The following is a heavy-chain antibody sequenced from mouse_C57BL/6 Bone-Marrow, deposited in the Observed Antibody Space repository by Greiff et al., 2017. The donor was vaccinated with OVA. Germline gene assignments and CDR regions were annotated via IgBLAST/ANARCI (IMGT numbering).Heavy chain of an antibody. CDR3: CFYGITFGY. V-gene: IGHV14-4*01. D-gene: IGHD2-1*01. Sequence: VQLQQSGAELVRPGASVKLSCKASGFNITDDYMHWVKQRPEQGLEWIGWIATENGDTDYASNFPGKATITADTSSNTAYLQLSSLTSEDTAVYDCCFYGITFGYWGQGTTLTVST. CDR2: IATENGDT. CDR1: GFNITDDY. J-gene: IGHJ2*01.